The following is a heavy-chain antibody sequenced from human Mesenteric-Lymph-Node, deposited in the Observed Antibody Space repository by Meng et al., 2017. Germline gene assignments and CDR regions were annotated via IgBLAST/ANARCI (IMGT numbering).Heavy chain of an antibody. D-gene: IGHD3-10*01. J-gene: IGHJ5*02. V-gene: IGHV3-23*01. Sequence: GGSLRLSCAASGFTFSSYAMSWVRQAPGKGLEWVSSISSSGGSTDYADSVKGRFTISRDNAKNSLYLQMNSLRAEDTAVYYCARAHLRWFGELNSWFDPWGQGTLVTVSS. CDR2: ISSSGGST. CDR1: GFTFSSYA. CDR3: ARAHLRWFGELNSWFDP.